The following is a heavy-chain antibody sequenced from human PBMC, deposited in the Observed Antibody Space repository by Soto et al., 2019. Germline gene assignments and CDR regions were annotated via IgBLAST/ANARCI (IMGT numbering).Heavy chain of an antibody. CDR2: IIPIFGTA. J-gene: IGHJ5*02. CDR3: ARVLNDYSNYVSWFDP. Sequence: QVQLVQSGAEVKKPGSSVKVSCKASGAPSTSYPITWGHQAPGQGLEWMGGIIPIFGTANYAQKFQGRVTITADESTSTAYMELSSLRSEDTAVYYCARVLNDYSNYVSWFDPWGQGTLVTVSS. V-gene: IGHV1-69*01. D-gene: IGHD4-4*01. CDR1: GAPSTSYP.